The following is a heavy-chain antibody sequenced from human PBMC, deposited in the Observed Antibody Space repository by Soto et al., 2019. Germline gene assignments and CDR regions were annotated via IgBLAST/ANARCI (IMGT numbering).Heavy chain of an antibody. V-gene: IGHV3-23*01. J-gene: IGHJ6*02. Sequence: GGSLRLSCAASGITFMSWVRQAPGKGLEWVSPIIGSTGSTYYADSVKGRFTISRDSSKNTVYLQMNSLRAEDTAVYYCAKDRLDVWGQGTTVTVSS. CDR3: AKDRLDV. CDR1: GITF. CDR2: IIGSTGST.